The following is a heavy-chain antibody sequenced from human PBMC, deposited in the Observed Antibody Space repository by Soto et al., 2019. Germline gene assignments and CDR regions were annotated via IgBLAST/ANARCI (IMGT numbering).Heavy chain of an antibody. V-gene: IGHV3-23*01. CDR1: GFTFSSYA. D-gene: IGHD6-19*01. J-gene: IGHJ6*02. CDR2: ISGSGGST. CDR3: AKDLNGSGWAYYYGVDV. Sequence: EVQLLESGGGLVQPGGSLRLSCAASGFTFSSYAMSWVRQAPGKGLEWVSAISGSGGSTYYADSVKGRFTISRDNSKNTLYLQMNSLRAEDTAVYYCAKDLNGSGWAYYYGVDVWGQGTTVTVSS.